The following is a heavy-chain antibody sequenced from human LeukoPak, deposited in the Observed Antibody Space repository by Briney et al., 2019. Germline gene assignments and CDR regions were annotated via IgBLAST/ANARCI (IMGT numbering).Heavy chain of an antibody. CDR2: IKTDGGEK. J-gene: IGHJ4*02. V-gene: IGHV3-7*01. D-gene: IGHD7-27*01. CDR1: GFSFNNYW. CDR3: ARDYVWGSPESGY. Sequence: GGSLRLSCVASGFSFNNYWMNWFRQAPGKGLEWVGNIKTDGGEKYYVDSVRGRFTISRDNAKNSLYLQMNSLRAEDTAVYYCARDYVWGSPESGYWGQGTLVTVSS.